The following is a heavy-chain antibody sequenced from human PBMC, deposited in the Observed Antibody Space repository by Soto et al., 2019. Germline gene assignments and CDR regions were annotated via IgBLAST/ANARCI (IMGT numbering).Heavy chain of an antibody. Sequence: GGSLRLSCAASGFTFSSYAMSWVRQAPGKGLEWVSTLSGSGGATYYAASVKGRFTISRDNSKNTVYLQMNSLGADDTAVYYCAKQQGPGTPYYYAMDVWAQGTAVTVSS. CDR2: LSGSGGAT. V-gene: IGHV3-23*01. D-gene: IGHD6-13*01. J-gene: IGHJ6*02. CDR1: GFTFSSYA. CDR3: AKQQGPGTPYYYAMDV.